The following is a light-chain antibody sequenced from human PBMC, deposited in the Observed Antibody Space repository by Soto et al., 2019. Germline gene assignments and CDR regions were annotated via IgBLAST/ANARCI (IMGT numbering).Light chain of an antibody. V-gene: IGLV1-47*01. CDR2: RNN. CDR1: SSNIGSNY. CDR3: AAWDASHYV. J-gene: IGLJ1*01. Sequence: QSALTQPPSASGAPGQRVTISCSGSSSNIGSNYVYWYQQLPGTAPKLLIYRNNQRPSGVPDRFSGSKSGTSASLAISGLRSEDEADYYCAAWDASHYVFGTGTKVTVL.